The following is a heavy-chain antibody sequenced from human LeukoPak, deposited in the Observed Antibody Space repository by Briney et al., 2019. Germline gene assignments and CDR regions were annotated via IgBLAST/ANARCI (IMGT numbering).Heavy chain of an antibody. Sequence: SETLSLTCAVYGGSFSGYYWSWIRQPPGKGLEWIGEINHSGSTNYNPSLKSRVTISVDTSKNQFSLKLSSVTAADTAVYYCARRNKIFEGFDYWGQGTLVTVSS. V-gene: IGHV4-34*01. CDR2: INHSGST. CDR3: ARRNKIFEGFDY. D-gene: IGHD3-3*01. J-gene: IGHJ4*02. CDR1: GGSFSGYY.